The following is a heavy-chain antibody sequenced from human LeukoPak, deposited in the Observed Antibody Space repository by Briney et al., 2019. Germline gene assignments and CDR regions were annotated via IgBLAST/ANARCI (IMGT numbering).Heavy chain of an antibody. V-gene: IGHV3-30*02. J-gene: IGHJ4*02. CDR1: GFTFSTYT. CDR3: AKDSPPTSEWLPDY. Sequence: PGGSLRLSCAASGFTFSTYTMNWVRQAPGKGLEWVAFIRHDGSNKYYADSVKGRFTISRDNSKSALFLHMDTVRADDTAFYYCAKDSPPTSEWLPDYWGQGTLVSISS. CDR2: IRHDGSNK. D-gene: IGHD3-3*01.